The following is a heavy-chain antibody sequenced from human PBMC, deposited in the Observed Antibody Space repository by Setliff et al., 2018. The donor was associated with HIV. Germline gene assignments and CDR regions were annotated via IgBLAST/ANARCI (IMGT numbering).Heavy chain of an antibody. D-gene: IGHD3-3*01. Sequence: KTSETLSLTCAVSGYSISSGYYGGWTRQPPGGGLEWIGSIYHSGSTYYNPSLKRRVTISVDTSKNQFSLKLSSVTAADTAVYYRAPLGGSRFYFDYWGQGTLVTVSS. V-gene: IGHV4-38-2*01. CDR1: GYSISSGYY. CDR3: APLGGSRFYFDY. CDR2: IYHSGST. J-gene: IGHJ4*02.